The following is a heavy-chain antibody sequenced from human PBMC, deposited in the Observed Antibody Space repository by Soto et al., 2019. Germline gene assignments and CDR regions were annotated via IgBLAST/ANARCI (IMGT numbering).Heavy chain of an antibody. J-gene: IGHJ3*02. CDR2: ISWNSGSI. CDR3: ALGGYSGYDDAFDI. CDR1: GFTFDDYA. D-gene: IGHD5-12*01. V-gene: IGHV3-9*01. Sequence: GGSLRLSCAASGFTFDDYAMHWVRQAPGKGLEWVSGISWNSGSIGYADSVKGRFTISRDNAKNSLYLQMNSLRAEDTALYYCALGGYSGYDDAFDIWGQGTMVTVSS.